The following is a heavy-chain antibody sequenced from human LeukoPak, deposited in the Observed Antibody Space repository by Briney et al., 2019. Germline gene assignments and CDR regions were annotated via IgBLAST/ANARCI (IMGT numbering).Heavy chain of an antibody. Sequence: APVKVSCKASGYTFTSYGISWVRQVPGQGLEWMGWISTYNGETNCAEKVQGRVTLTTDTSTNTAYMEMRSLRSDDTAIYYCARGVDDFGDFCFDYWGRGTQVTVSS. D-gene: IGHD4-17*01. CDR1: GYTFTSYG. CDR2: ISTYNGET. V-gene: IGHV1-18*01. CDR3: ARGVDDFGDFCFDY. J-gene: IGHJ4*02.